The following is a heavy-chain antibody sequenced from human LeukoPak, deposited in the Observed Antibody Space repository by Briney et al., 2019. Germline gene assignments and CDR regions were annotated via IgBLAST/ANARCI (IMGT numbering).Heavy chain of an antibody. CDR1: GFTFSSYA. CDR3: ARESIAARPHYYYYMDV. V-gene: IGHV3-64*01. D-gene: IGHD6-6*01. J-gene: IGHJ6*03. CDR2: ISSNGGST. Sequence: GGSLRLSCAASGFTFSSYAMHWVRQAPGKGLEYVSAISSNGGSTYYANSVKGRFTISRDNSKNTLYLQMGSLRAEDMAVYYCARESIAARPHYYYYMDVWGKGTTVTVSS.